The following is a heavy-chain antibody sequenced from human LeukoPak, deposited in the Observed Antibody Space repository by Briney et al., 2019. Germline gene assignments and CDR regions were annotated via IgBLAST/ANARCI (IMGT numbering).Heavy chain of an antibody. J-gene: IGHJ5*02. V-gene: IGHV4-59*12. CDR3: ARRSETPNRFDP. CDR2: IYHRGSA. Sequence: SETLSLTCTVSGGSISSYYWTWVRQPPGKGLEWIGYIYHRGSANYNPSLKSRVTISVDTSKNQFSLTLSFVTAADTAVYYCARRSETPNRFDPWGQGTLVTVSS. D-gene: IGHD3-10*01. CDR1: GGSISSYY.